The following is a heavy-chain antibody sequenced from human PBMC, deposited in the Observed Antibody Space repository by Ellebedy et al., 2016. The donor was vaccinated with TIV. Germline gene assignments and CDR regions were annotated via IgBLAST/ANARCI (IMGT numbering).Heavy chain of an antibody. CDR3: ARDPSGSYPDAFDI. CDR1: GYTFTGYY. J-gene: IGHJ3*02. V-gene: IGHV1-69*13. Sequence: SVKVSXKASGYTFTGYYMHWVRQAPGQGLEWMGGIIPIFGTANYAQKFQGRVTITADESTSTAYMELSSLRSEDTAVYYCARDPSGSYPDAFDIWGQGTMVTVSS. CDR2: IIPIFGTA. D-gene: IGHD1-26*01.